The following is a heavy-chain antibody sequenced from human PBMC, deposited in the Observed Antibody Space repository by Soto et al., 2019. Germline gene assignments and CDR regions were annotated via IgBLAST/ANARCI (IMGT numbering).Heavy chain of an antibody. CDR1: GFTFSSYW. D-gene: IGHD4-17*01. V-gene: IGHV3-7*01. Sequence: EVQLVESGGGLVQPGGSLRLSCAASGFTFSSYWMSWVRRAPGKGLEWVANIKQDGREKYYVDSAKGRFTISRDNAKNSLYLQMNSLRAEDTAVYYCARVTWFRPVTELEYWGQGTLVTGSS. CDR2: IKQDGREK. J-gene: IGHJ4*02. CDR3: ARVTWFRPVTELEY.